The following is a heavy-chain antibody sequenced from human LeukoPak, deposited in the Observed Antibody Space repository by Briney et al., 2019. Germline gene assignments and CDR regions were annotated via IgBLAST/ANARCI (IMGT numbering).Heavy chain of an antibody. J-gene: IGHJ4*02. Sequence: EASVKVSCKASGYTFTSYYMHWVRQAPGQGREWMGWISAYNGNTNYAQKFQGRVTMTRDTSISTAYMELSRLRSDDTAVYYCARDYPGYGSGIASYYFDYWGQGTLVTVSS. CDR1: GYTFTSYY. CDR3: ARDYPGYGSGIASYYFDY. D-gene: IGHD3-10*01. V-gene: IGHV1-2*02. CDR2: ISAYNGNT.